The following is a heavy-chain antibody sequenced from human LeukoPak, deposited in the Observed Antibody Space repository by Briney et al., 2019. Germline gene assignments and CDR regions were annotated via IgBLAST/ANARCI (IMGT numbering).Heavy chain of an antibody. D-gene: IGHD3-16*01. CDR3: AKDVIGGGTPYYFDY. CDR2: ISDSGGST. J-gene: IGHJ4*02. V-gene: IGHV3-23*01. Sequence: GGSLRLSCAASGFTFSSYAMSWVRQAPGKGLEWVSAISDSGGSTYYADSVKGRFTISRDNSKNTLYLQMNSLRAEDTAVYYCAKDVIGGGTPYYFDYWGQGALVTVSS. CDR1: GFTFSSYA.